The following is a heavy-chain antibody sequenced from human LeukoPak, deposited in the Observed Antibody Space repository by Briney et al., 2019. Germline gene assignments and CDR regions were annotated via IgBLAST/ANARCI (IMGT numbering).Heavy chain of an antibody. CDR1: GFTFSNYA. V-gene: IGHV3-23*01. CDR3: ARAGNGSFYYYYGMDV. J-gene: IGHJ6*02. D-gene: IGHD2-15*01. CDR2: ISESGSST. Sequence: GGSLRLSCAASGFTFSNYAMSWVRQAPGKGLEWVSTISESGSSTYYADSVKGRFTISRDNSKNTLYLQMNSMRAEDTAVYYCARAGNGSFYYYYGMDVSGQGTTVTVSS.